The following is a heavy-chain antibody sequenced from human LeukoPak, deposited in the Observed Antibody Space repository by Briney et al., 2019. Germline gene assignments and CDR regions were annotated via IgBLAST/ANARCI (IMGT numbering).Heavy chain of an antibody. D-gene: IGHD3-10*01. V-gene: IGHV4-31*03. Sequence: SQTLSLTCSVSGASIRSADYYWSWIRQHPGKGLEWIGYIYDSGSTHYNPSLKSRVTISVDTSKNHFSLKLNSLTAADTAVYYCARDDDYGSGLYGMDVWGQGTTVTVSS. CDR1: GASIRSADYY. CDR2: IYDSGST. J-gene: IGHJ6*02. CDR3: ARDDDYGSGLYGMDV.